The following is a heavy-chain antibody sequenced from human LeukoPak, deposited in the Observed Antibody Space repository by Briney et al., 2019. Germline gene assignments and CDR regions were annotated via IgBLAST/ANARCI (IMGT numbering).Heavy chain of an antibody. CDR1: GYTFTSYG. CDR2: ISAYNGNT. D-gene: IGHD3-22*01. V-gene: IGHV1-18*01. J-gene: IGHJ4*02. CDR3: ARVKGDYYDSSGYYYEDGY. Sequence: GASVKVSCKASGYTFTSYGISWVRQAPGQGLEWMGWISAYNGNTSYAQKLQGRVTMTTDTSTSTAYMELRSLRSDDTAVYYCARVKGDYYDSSGYYYEDGYWGQGTLVTVSS.